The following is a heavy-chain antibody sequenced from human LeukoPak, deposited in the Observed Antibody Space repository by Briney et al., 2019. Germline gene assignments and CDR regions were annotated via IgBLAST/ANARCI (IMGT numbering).Heavy chain of an antibody. CDR1: GFTLSAYW. CDR3: TRDWRNLGYDY. CDR2: IEGDGNRI. J-gene: IGHJ4*02. Sequence: GGSLRLSCAASGFTLSAYWMHWVRQAPGKGLLWVSRIEGDGNRITYADSVKGRFTISRDNAKNTLYLQMNSLRAEDTAVYYCTRDWRNLGYDYWGQGTLVTVSS. V-gene: IGHV3-74*01. D-gene: IGHD5-12*01.